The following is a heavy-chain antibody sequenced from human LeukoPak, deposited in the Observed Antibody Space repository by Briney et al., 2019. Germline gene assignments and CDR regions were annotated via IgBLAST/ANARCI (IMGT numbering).Heavy chain of an antibody. CDR2: INWNGGST. V-gene: IGHV3-20*01. Sequence: RPGGSLRLSCAASGFTFDDYGMSWVRQAPGKGLEWVSGINWNGGSTGYADSVKGRFTISRDNAKNSLYLQMNSLRAEDTALYHCARNDFWSGYFAYDYYYYMDVWGKGTTVTVSS. D-gene: IGHD3-3*01. CDR1: GFTFDDYG. CDR3: ARNDFWSGYFAYDYYYYMDV. J-gene: IGHJ6*03.